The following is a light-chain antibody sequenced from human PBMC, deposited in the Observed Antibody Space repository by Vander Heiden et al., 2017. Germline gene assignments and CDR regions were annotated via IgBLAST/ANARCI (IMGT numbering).Light chain of an antibody. Sequence: QAALTQPASVSGSPGRSITISCTGTSDDVGGYNYVSWYQQHPDKVPKLIIYDVSNRPSGVSNRFSGSKSGNTASLTISGLQAEDEADYYCSSFTSSHTYVFGSGTKVTVL. CDR2: DVS. CDR1: SDDVGGYNY. J-gene: IGLJ1*01. V-gene: IGLV2-14*03. CDR3: SSFTSSHTYV.